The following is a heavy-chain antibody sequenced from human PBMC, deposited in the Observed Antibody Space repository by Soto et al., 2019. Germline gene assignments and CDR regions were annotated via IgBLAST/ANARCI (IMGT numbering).Heavy chain of an antibody. CDR3: AADPIYDILTGYWYYYGMGV. CDR2: IVVGSGNT. J-gene: IGHJ6*02. Sequence: SVKVSCKASGFTFTSSAVQWVRQARGQRLEWIGWIVVGSGNTNYAQKFQERVTITRDMSTSTAYMELSSLRSEDTAVYYCAADPIYDILTGYWYYYGMGVWGQGTTVTVSS. D-gene: IGHD3-9*01. CDR1: GFTFTSSA. V-gene: IGHV1-58*01.